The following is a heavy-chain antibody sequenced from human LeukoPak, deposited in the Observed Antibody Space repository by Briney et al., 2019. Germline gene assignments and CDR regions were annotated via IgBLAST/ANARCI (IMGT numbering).Heavy chain of an antibody. J-gene: IGHJ4*02. CDR1: GGTFSSYA. CDR3: ARGCSGDSCVFDY. D-gene: IGHD2-15*01. CDR2: IIPIFGTA. Sequence: GASVKVSCKASGGTFSSYAISWVRQAPGQGLEWMGGIIPIFGTANYAQKFQGRVTITTDESTSTAYMELRSLRSDDTAVYYCARGCSGDSCVFDYWGQGTLVTVSS. V-gene: IGHV1-69*05.